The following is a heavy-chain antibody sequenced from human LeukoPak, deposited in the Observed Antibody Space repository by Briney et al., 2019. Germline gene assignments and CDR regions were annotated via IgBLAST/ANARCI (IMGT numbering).Heavy chain of an antibody. V-gene: IGHV4-30-2*01. Sequence: PSQTLSLTCTVSGGSISSGGYYWSWIRQPPGKGLEWIGEINHSGSTNYNPSLKSRVTISVDTSKNQFSLKLSSVTAADTAVYYCARGESTYDFWSGYYTDGYYYYYGMDVWGQGTTVTVSS. CDR2: INHSGST. CDR3: ARGESTYDFWSGYYTDGYYYYYGMDV. D-gene: IGHD3-3*01. J-gene: IGHJ6*02. CDR1: GGSISSGGYY.